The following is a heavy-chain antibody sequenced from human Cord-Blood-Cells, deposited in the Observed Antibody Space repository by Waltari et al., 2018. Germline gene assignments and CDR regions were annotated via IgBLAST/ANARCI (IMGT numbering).Heavy chain of an antibody. V-gene: IGHV4-34*01. J-gene: IGHJ5*02. Sequence: QVQLQQWGAGLLKPSETLSHTCAVYGGSFSGYYWSWIGQPQGKGLEWIGEINHSESTNYNPSLKSRVTISVDTSKNQFSLKLSSVTAADTAVYYCARALRSSSSWYGWFDPWGQGTLVTVSS. CDR1: GGSFSGYY. CDR3: ARALRSSSSWYGWFDP. D-gene: IGHD6-13*01. CDR2: INHSEST.